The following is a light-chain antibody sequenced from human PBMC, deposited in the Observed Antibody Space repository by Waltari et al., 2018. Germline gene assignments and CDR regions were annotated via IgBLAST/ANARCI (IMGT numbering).Light chain of an antibody. CDR3: ATWDDSLGGFYV. V-gene: IGLV1-47*01. J-gene: IGLJ1*01. Sequence: QSVLTQSSPTSGTPGQRVSISCSGTSSNIGSNSVYWYQHLPGAAPKLRIYASDQRPSGVPDRFAGSKSGTSAALAISGLQSEDEADYYCATWDDSLGGFYVFGTGTKVTVL. CDR1: SSNIGSNS. CDR2: ASD.